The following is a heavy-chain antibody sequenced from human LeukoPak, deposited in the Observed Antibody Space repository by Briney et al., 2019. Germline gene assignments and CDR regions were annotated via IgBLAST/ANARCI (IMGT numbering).Heavy chain of an antibody. CDR3: AKEQLELLSRRYYYYYMDV. D-gene: IGHD1-7*01. CDR1: GFTFSSYG. CDR2: IWYDGSNK. J-gene: IGHJ6*03. Sequence: AGGSLRLSCAASGFTFSSYGMHWVRQAPGKGLEWVAVIWYDGSNKYYADSVKGRFTISRDNSKNTLYLQMNSLRAEDTAVYYCAKEQLELLSRRYYYYYMDVWGQGTLVTVSS. V-gene: IGHV3-33*06.